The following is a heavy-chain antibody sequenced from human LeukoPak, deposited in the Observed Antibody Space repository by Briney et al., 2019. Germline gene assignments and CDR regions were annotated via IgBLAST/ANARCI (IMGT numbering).Heavy chain of an antibody. Sequence: PSQTLSLTCTVSGGSISSGSYYWSWIRQPAGKGLEWIGRIYTSGSTNYNPSLKSRVTISVDTSKNQFSLKLSSVTAADTAVYYCARDPFRPYSSSPYWGQGTLVTVSS. V-gene: IGHV4-61*02. J-gene: IGHJ4*02. CDR3: ARDPFRPYSSSPY. CDR1: GGSISSGSYY. D-gene: IGHD6-6*01. CDR2: IYTSGST.